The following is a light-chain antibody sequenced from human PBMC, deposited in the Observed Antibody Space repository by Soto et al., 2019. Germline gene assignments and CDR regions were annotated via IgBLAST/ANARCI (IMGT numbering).Light chain of an antibody. CDR3: QQYGSSPYT. J-gene: IGKJ2*01. Sequence: EIVLTQSPGTLSLSPGERATLSCMASQSVSSNYLAWYQQRPGQAPRLLIHDASSRATGIPDRFSGSGSGTDFTLTISRLEPEDFAVYYCQQYGSSPYTFGQGTKLEIK. CDR2: DAS. V-gene: IGKV3-20*01. CDR1: QSVSSNY.